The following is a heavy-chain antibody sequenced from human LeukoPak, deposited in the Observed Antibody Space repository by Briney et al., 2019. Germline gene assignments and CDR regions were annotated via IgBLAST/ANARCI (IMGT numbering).Heavy chain of an antibody. CDR2: ISSSSSYI. Sequence: PGGSLRLSCAASGFTFSRYSMNWVRQAPGKGLEWVSSISSSSSYIYYADSVKGRFTISRDNAKNSLSLQMNSLRAEDTAVYYCARGVREKNRGFLLYYYYYYMDVWGKGTTVAISS. J-gene: IGHJ6*03. CDR3: ARGVREKNRGFLLYYYYYYMDV. V-gene: IGHV3-21*04. CDR1: GFTFSRYS. D-gene: IGHD3-10*01.